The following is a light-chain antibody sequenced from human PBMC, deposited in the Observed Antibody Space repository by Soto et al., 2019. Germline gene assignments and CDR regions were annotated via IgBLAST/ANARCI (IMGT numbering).Light chain of an antibody. CDR2: SNN. CDR3: AAWDDSLSGHYV. Sequence: QSVLTQPPSASGTPGQRVTISCSGSSSNIGSNYVYWYQQLPGTAPKLLIYSNNQRPSGVPDRFSGSKSGTSASLAISGLRSEDEADYYCAAWDDSLSGHYVFGTGTXLTVL. J-gene: IGLJ1*01. V-gene: IGLV1-47*02. CDR1: SSNIGSNY.